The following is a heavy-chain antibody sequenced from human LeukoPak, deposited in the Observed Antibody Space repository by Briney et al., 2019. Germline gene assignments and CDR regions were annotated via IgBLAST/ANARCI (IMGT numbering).Heavy chain of an antibody. CDR1: GFTFDDYG. V-gene: IGHV3-20*04. CDR3: ARGDYYDFQLDY. D-gene: IGHD3-22*01. CDR2: ISWSGGNT. Sequence: PGGSLRLSCAASGFTFDDYGMSWVRQAPGKGLEWVSGISWSGGNTGYADSVKGRFTISRDNAKNSLYLQMNSLRAEDTAVYYCARGDYYDFQLDYWGQGTLVTVSS. J-gene: IGHJ4*02.